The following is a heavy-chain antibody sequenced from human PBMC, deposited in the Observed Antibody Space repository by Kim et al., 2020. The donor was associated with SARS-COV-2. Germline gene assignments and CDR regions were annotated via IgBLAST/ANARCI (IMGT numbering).Heavy chain of an antibody. CDR3: AKDGGY. Sequence: GGSLRLSCAASGFTFSSYGMHWVRQAPGKGLEWVAVISYDGSNKYYADSVKGRFTISRDNSKNTLYLQMNSLRAEDTAVYYCAKDGGYWGQGTLVTVSS. CDR1: GFTFSSYG. D-gene: IGHD3-10*01. V-gene: IGHV3-30*18. J-gene: IGHJ4*02. CDR2: ISYDGSNK.